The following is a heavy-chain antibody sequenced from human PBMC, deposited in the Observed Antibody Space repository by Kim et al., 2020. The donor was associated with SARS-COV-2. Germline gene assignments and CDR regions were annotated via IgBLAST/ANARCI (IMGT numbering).Heavy chain of an antibody. Sequence: ASVKVSCKASGYTFTSYDINWVRQATGQGLEWMGWMNPNSGNTGYAQKFQGRVTMTRNTSISTAYMELSSLRSEDTAVYYCARGDRGDFWSGQNWFDPWGQGTLVTVSS. CDR1: GYTFTSYD. CDR3: ARGDRGDFWSGQNWFDP. J-gene: IGHJ5*02. V-gene: IGHV1-8*01. CDR2: MNPNSGNT. D-gene: IGHD3-3*01.